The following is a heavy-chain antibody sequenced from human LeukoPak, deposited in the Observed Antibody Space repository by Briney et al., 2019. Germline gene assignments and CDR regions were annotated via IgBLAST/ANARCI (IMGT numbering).Heavy chain of an antibody. V-gene: IGHV3-48*03. Sequence: PGGSLRLSCAASGFTFSSYEMNWVRQAPGKGLEWVSYISSSGSTIYYADSVKGRFTISRDNAKNSLYLQMNSLRAEDTALYYCAREPNFGDYGPFDYWGQGNLVTVSS. J-gene: IGHJ4*02. D-gene: IGHD4-17*01. CDR2: ISSSGSTI. CDR3: AREPNFGDYGPFDY. CDR1: GFTFSSYE.